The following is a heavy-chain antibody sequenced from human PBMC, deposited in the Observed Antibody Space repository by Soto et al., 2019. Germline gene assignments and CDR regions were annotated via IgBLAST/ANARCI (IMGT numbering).Heavy chain of an antibody. CDR3: ASTRGY. Sequence: EVLVVESGGGLVQPGGSLRLSCAVSGFTFSGGYWMKWVRQAPGKGLEWVATIKEDGRETYYVDSVKGRFTISRDSAKNSVYLQMNSLRFEDTAVYYCASTRGYWGQGTLVTVSS. V-gene: IGHV3-7*03. D-gene: IGHD3-3*01. CDR1: GFTFSGGYW. CDR2: IKEDGRET. J-gene: IGHJ4*02.